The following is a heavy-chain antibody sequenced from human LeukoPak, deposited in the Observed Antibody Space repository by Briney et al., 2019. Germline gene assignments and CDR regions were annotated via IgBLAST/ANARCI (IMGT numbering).Heavy chain of an antibody. Sequence: PSETLSLTCTVSGGSISSSSYYWGWIRQPPGKGLEWIGSIYYSGSTYYNPSLKSRVTISVDTSKNQFSLKLSSVTAADTAVYYCARHKGSDYYGSGSSLNWFDPWGQGTLVTVSS. V-gene: IGHV4-39*01. D-gene: IGHD3-10*01. CDR3: ARHKGSDYYGSGSSLNWFDP. CDR1: GGSISSSSYY. CDR2: IYYSGST. J-gene: IGHJ5*02.